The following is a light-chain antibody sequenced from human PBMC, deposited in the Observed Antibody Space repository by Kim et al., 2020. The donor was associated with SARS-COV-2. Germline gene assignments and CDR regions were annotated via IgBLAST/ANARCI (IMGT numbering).Light chain of an antibody. CDR3: QQYGRSPSYT. Sequence: PGGRTNLSCRASQTLTSSYLAWYQQKPGQAPRLLIYGTSTRATGIADRFSGSGYGTDFTLTISRLESEDSAVYYCQQYGRSPSYTFGQGTKLEI. V-gene: IGKV3-20*01. CDR2: GTS. CDR1: QTLTSSY. J-gene: IGKJ2*01.